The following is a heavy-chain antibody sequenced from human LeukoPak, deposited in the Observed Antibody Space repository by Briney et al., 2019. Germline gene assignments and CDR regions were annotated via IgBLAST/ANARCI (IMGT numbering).Heavy chain of an antibody. CDR3: ARVDSSSLR. J-gene: IGHJ4*02. CDR1: GSPFTSYD. V-gene: IGHV1-8*01. CDR2: MNPNSGNT. D-gene: IGHD6-6*01. Sequence: GASVKVSCKASGSPFTSYDINWVRPATGQGLEWMGWMNPNSGNTGYAQKFQGRVTMTRNTSITTAYMELSSLRSEDTAVYYCARVDSSSLRWGQGTLVTVSS.